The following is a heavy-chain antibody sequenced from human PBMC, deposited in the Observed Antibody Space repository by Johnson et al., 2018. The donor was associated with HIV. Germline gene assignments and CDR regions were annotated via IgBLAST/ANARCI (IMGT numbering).Heavy chain of an antibody. J-gene: IGHJ3*02. Sequence: VQLVESGGGLVQPGGSLRLSCAASGFTFSSYWMSWVRQAPGKGLEWVANIKQDGSEKSYVDYVKGRFTISRDNSENTLYLQMNSLRAEDTAVYYCAKDEQWLNDAFDIWGQGTMVTVSS. CDR2: IKQDGSEK. CDR1: GFTFSSYW. CDR3: AKDEQWLNDAFDI. V-gene: IGHV3-7*03. D-gene: IGHD6-19*01.